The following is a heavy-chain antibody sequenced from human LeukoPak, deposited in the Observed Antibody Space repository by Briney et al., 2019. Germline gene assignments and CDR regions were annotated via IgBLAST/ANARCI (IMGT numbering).Heavy chain of an antibody. J-gene: IGHJ4*02. CDR2: ISGSGGST. D-gene: IGHD6-13*01. CDR1: GFTFSSYA. CDR3: AKAQVAAAGPYYFDY. V-gene: IGHV3-23*01. Sequence: GGSLRLSCAASGFTFSSYAMSWARQAPGKGLEWVSAISGSGGSTYYADSVKGRFTISRDNSKNTLYLQMNSLRAEDTAVYYCAKAQVAAAGPYYFDYWGQGTLVTVSS.